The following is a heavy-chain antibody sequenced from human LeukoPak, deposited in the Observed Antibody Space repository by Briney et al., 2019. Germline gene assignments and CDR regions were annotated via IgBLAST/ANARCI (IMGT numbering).Heavy chain of an antibody. V-gene: IGHV3-7*01. Sequence: GGSLRLSCAASGFTFSSYWMSWVRQAPGKGLEWVANIKQDGSEKYYVDSVKGRFTISRDNAKNSLYLQMNSLRAEDTAVYYCAKRSYSGCGRDDAFDIWGQGTMVTVSS. CDR1: GFTFSSYW. J-gene: IGHJ3*02. CDR2: IKQDGSEK. CDR3: AKRSYSGCGRDDAFDI. D-gene: IGHD5-12*01.